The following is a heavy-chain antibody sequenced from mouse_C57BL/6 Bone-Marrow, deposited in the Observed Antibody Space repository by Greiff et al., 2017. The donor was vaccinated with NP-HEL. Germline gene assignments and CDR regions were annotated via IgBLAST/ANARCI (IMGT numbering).Heavy chain of an antibody. J-gene: IGHJ2*01. CDR3: ARGVGFDY. V-gene: IGHV5-6*01. D-gene: IGHD1-1*01. CDR1: GFTFSSYG. CDR2: ISSGGSYT. Sequence: EVKLMESGGDLVKPGGSLKLSCAASGFTFSSYGMSWVRQTPDKRLEWVATISSGGSYTYYPDSVKGRFTISRDNAKNTLYLQMSSQKSEDTAMYYCARGVGFDYWGQGTTLTVSS.